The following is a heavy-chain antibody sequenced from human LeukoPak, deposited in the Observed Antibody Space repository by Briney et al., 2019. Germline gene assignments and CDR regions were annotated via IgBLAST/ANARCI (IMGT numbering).Heavy chain of an antibody. CDR1: GGTFSSYA. CDR3: ARAVGSGWSSYFDY. J-gene: IGHJ4*02. D-gene: IGHD6-19*01. Sequence: ASVKVSCKASGGTFSSYAISWVRQAPGQGLEWMGWITTYNGNTKYAQKVQGRVTMTTDTSTSTAYMELRSLRSDDTAVYYCARAVGSGWSSYFDYWGQGTLVAVSS. V-gene: IGHV1-18*01. CDR2: ITTYNGNT.